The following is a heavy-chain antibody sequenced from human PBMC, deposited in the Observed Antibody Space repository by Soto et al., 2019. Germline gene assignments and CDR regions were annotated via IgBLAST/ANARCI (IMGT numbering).Heavy chain of an antibody. V-gene: IGHV3-15*07. J-gene: IGHJ3*01. Sequence: EVQMVESGGGLVKPGGSLRLSCAVSGFSFSEAWMNWVRQAPGKGLEWVGRIKSEAAGGAIDYAAPVKGRFTISRDDSKDTLYLQINGLKTEDTAVYYCTTDGAFGGVVVAFHLWGLGTLLTVSS. CDR3: TTDGAFGGVVVAFHL. CDR2: IKSEAAGGAI. D-gene: IGHD3-10*01. CDR1: GFSFSEAW.